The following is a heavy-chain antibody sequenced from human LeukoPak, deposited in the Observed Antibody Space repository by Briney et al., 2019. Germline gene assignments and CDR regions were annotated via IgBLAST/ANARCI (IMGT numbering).Heavy chain of an antibody. CDR3: AKELDCSSTSCYRYYYYYGMDV. CDR1: GFTFSSYG. D-gene: IGHD2-2*02. CDR2: ISYDGSNK. Sequence: PGRSLRLSCAASGFTFSSYGMHWVRQAPGKGLEWVAVISYDGSNKYYADSVKGRFTISRDNSKNTLYLQMNSLRAEDTAVYYCAKELDCSSTSCYRYYYYYGMDVWGQGTTVTVSS. V-gene: IGHV3-30*18. J-gene: IGHJ6*02.